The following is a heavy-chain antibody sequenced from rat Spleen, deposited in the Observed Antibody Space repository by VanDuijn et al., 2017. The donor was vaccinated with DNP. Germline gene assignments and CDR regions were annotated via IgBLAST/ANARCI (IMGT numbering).Heavy chain of an antibody. CDR1: GFTFSDHY. V-gene: IGHV5-7*01. CDR3: ARHRTIMPYYYAMDA. CDR2: ISNDGSNT. J-gene: IGHJ4*01. Sequence: EVQLVESDGGLVQPGRSLKLSCAASGFTFSDHYMAWVRQAPTKGLEWVASISNDGSNTYYRDSVKGRFIISRNNARSTLYLQMDSLRSDDTATYYCARHRTIMPYYYAMDAWGQGASVTVSS. D-gene: IGHD1-12*01.